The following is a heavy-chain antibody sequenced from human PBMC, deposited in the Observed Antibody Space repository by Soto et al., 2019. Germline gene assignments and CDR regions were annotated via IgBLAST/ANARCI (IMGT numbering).Heavy chain of an antibody. V-gene: IGHV3-23*01. CDR1: GFSFSSYA. CDR3: AKGVSYYSYYGMDV. Sequence: EVQLLESGGGLVQPGGSLRLSCAVSGFSFSSYAMSWVRQAPGKGLEWVSTLSGSGGNTYYADSVKGRFTISRDNSKNTLYLEIDSLRVEDTVVYYCAKGVSYYSYYGMDVWGQGTTVTVSS. CDR2: LSGSGGNT. J-gene: IGHJ6*02.